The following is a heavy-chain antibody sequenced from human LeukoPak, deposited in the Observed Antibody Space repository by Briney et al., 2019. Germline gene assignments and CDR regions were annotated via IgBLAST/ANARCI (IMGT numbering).Heavy chain of an antibody. CDR2: VYSSGNS. D-gene: IGHD5-24*01. Sequence: SETLSLTCTVSGGSIFSYYWSWIRQPPGKGLEWIGYVYSSGNSKYNPSLKSRVTISVDTSKNQFSLKLSSVTAADTAVYYCARDDGYNVGLDYWGQGTLVTVSS. V-gene: IGHV4-59*12. J-gene: IGHJ4*02. CDR3: ARDDGYNVGLDY. CDR1: GGSIFSYY.